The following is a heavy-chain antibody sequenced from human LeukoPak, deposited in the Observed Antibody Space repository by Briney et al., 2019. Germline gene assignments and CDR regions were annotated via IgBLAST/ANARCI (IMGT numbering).Heavy chain of an antibody. J-gene: IGHJ4*02. D-gene: IGHD6-6*01. V-gene: IGHV3-21*01. CDR3: ARDRQRLGDY. CDR1: GFTFSSYS. CDR2: ISSSSSYI. Sequence: GGSLRLSCAASGFTFSSYSMNWVRQAPGKGLEWVSSISSSSSYIYYADSVKGRFTISGDNAKNSLYLQMNSLRAEDTAVYYCARDRQRLGDYWGQGTLVTVSS.